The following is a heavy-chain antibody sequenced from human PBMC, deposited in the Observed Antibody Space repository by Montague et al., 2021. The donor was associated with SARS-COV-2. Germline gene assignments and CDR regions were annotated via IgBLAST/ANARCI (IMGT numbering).Heavy chain of an antibody. J-gene: IGHJ6*02. CDR1: GFTFSRHE. CDR3: ATLARGLFDHGMDV. Sequence: SLRLSCAASGFTFSRHEVNWVRQTPGKGLEWVSYITSDGGIIYYADFVEDRFTISRDNAKNSLYLHMNSLRVGDTAVYYCATLARGLFDHGMDVWGQGTTVTVSS. V-gene: IGHV3-48*03. D-gene: IGHD3-10*01. CDR2: ITSDGGII.